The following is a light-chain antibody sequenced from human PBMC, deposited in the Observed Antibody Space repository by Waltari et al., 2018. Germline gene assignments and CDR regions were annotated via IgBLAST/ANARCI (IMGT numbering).Light chain of an antibody. V-gene: IGKV3-20*01. CDR1: QSVSRAV. Sequence: EIVLAQSPGTLSLSPGERATLSCRASQSVSRAVAWYQQKPGQAPRLLLYGASSRATGIPDRFSGSGSGTDFSLTISRLEPEDFAVYFCQHYVRLPATFGQGTKVEIK. CDR2: GAS. CDR3: QHYVRLPAT. J-gene: IGKJ1*01.